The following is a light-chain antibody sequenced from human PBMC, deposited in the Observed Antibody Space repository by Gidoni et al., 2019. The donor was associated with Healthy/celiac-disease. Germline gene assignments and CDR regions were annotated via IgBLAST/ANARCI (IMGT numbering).Light chain of an antibody. Sequence: QSVLPQPPSASGTPGQRVTISCSGSSSNIGSNTVNWYQQLPGTASKLLIYSNNQRPSGVPDRFSGSKSGTSASLAISGLQSEDEADYYCAAWDDSLNGVVFGGGTKLTVL. J-gene: IGLJ2*01. V-gene: IGLV1-44*01. CDR1: SSNIGSNT. CDR2: SNN. CDR3: AAWDDSLNGVV.